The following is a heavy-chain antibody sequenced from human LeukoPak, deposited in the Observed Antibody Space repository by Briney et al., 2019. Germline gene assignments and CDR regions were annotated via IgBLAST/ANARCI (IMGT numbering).Heavy chain of an antibody. CDR2: ISAYNGKT. V-gene: IGHV1-18*01. J-gene: IGHJ5*02. D-gene: IGHD2-2*02. CDR1: GYTFTSYG. Sequence: ASVKVSCKASGYTFTSYGISWVRQAPGQGVEGMGWISAYNGKTNYAQKLQGRVTMTTETSTSKAYMEMRRLRADDTAVYYCARDYCSSTSCYMYNWFDPWGQGTLVTVSS. CDR3: ARDYCSSTSCYMYNWFDP.